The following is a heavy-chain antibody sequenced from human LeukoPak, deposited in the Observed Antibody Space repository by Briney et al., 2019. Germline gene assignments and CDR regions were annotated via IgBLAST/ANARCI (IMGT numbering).Heavy chain of an antibody. CDR3: ARHTPADY. D-gene: IGHD2-2*02. Sequence: GGSLRLSCAASGFTFSSYTMSWVRQAPGKGLEWVSTITTSDGNTYYADSVKGRFTISRDNAKNSLYLQMNSLRVEDTAVYYCARHTPADYWGQGTLVAVSS. CDR1: GFTFSSYT. CDR2: ITTSDGNT. V-gene: IGHV3-23*01. J-gene: IGHJ4*02.